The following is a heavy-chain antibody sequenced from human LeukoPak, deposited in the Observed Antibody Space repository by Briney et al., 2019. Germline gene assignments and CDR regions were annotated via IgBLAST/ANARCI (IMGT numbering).Heavy chain of an antibody. Sequence: SETLSLTCTVSGGSISSGRYYWSWIRQPAGKGLEWIGRIYTSGSIDYNSSLKSRVTISLDTSKNQFSLKLSSVTAADTAVYYCARELNLVRAVSYNWFDPWGQGTLVTVSS. CDR3: ARELNLVRAVSYNWFDP. CDR2: IYTSGSI. CDR1: GGSISSGRYY. J-gene: IGHJ5*02. V-gene: IGHV4-61*02. D-gene: IGHD3-10*01.